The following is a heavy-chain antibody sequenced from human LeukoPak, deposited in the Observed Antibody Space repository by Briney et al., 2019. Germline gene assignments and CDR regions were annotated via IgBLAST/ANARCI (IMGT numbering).Heavy chain of an antibody. J-gene: IGHJ6*02. CDR1: SGSINNYY. CDR3: ARVNRRSYGMDV. V-gene: IGHV4-59*01. D-gene: IGHD3-16*02. Sequence: PSETLSLTCTVSSGSINNYYWSWIRQTPGKGLEWIGYIYYSGSTNYNPSLKSRVTISVDTSKNQFSLKLSSVTAADTAVYYCARVNRRSYGMDVWGQGTTVTVSS. CDR2: IYYSGST.